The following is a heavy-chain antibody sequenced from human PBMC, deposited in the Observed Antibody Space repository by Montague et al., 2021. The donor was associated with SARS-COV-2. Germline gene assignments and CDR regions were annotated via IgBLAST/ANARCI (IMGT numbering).Heavy chain of an antibody. V-gene: IGHV4-39*01. D-gene: IGHD2-2*02. CDR2: IYYSGST. J-gene: IGHJ6*02. CDR1: VGSISSSSYY. CDR3: ARHYGVVVPAAIYYYYGMDV. Sequence: SETLSLTCTVSVGSISSSSYYWCWIRQPPGKGLEWIGCIYYSGSTYYNPSLKSRVIISVDTSKNQFSLKLSSVTAADTAVYYCARHYGVVVPAAIYYYYGMDVWGQGTTVTVSS.